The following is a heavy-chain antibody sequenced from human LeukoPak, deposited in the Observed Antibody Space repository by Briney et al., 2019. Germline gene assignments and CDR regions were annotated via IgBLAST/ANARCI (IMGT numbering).Heavy chain of an antibody. V-gene: IGHV4-59*01. D-gene: IGHD4-17*01. CDR1: GGSISSYY. Sequence: SQTLSLTCTVSGGSISSYYWSWIRQPPGKGLEWIGYIYYSGSTNYNPSLKSRVTISVDTSKNQFSLKLSSVTAADTAVYYCARARLGGDYLYYYYYYGMDVWGQGTTVTVSS. J-gene: IGHJ6*02. CDR2: IYYSGST. CDR3: ARARLGGDYLYYYYYYGMDV.